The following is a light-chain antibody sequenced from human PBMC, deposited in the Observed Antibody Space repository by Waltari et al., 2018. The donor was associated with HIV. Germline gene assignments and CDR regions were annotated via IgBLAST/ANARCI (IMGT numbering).Light chain of an antibody. CDR3: QQSYSTPPWT. V-gene: IGKV1-39*01. Sequence: DIQMTKSLSSLSASVGDRVTIPCRASQSISSYLNWYQQKPGKAPKLLIYAASSLQSGVPSRFSGSGSGTDFTLTISSLQPEDFATYYCQQSYSTPPWTFGQGTKVEIK. J-gene: IGKJ1*01. CDR1: QSISSY. CDR2: AAS.